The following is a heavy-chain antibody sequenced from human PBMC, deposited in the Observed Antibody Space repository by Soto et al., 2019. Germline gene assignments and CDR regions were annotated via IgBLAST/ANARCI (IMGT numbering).Heavy chain of an antibody. J-gene: IGHJ4*02. CDR2: ISSSSSYI. D-gene: IGHD5-18*01. CDR3: ARAPGYSYGFPFGY. Sequence: EVQLVESGGGLVKPGGSLRLSCAASGFTFSSYSMNWVRQAPGKGLEWVSSISSSSSYIYYADSVKGRFTISRDNAKNSLYLQMNSLRAEDTAVYYCARAPGYSYGFPFGYWGQGTLVTVSS. V-gene: IGHV3-21*01. CDR1: GFTFSSYS.